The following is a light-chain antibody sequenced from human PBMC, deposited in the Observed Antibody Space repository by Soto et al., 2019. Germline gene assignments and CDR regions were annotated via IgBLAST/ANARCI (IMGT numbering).Light chain of an antibody. CDR2: GAS. CDR3: QQYGSSPGT. Sequence: EIVLTQSPGPLSLSPGERATLSCMASQSVSSSYLAWYQQKPGQAPRLLIYGASSRATGIPDRFSGSGSGTDFTLTISRLEPEDFAVYYCQQYGSSPGTFGQGTKVDIK. V-gene: IGKV3-20*01. CDR1: QSVSSSY. J-gene: IGKJ1*01.